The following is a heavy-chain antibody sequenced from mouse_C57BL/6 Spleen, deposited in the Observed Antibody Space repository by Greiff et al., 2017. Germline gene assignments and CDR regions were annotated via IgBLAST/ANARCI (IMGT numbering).Heavy chain of an antibody. CDR3: ARGVFITTVVPYFDY. V-gene: IGHV1-47*01. J-gene: IGHJ2*01. CDR2: FHPYNDDT. Sequence: QVQLQQSGAELVKPGASVKLSCKASGYTFTTYPIEWMKQNHGKSLEWIGNFHPYNDDTKYNDKFKGKATLTVEKSSSTVYLELSRLTSDASAVYYGARGVFITTVVPYFDYWGQGTTLTVSS. CDR1: GYTFTTYP. D-gene: IGHD1-1*01.